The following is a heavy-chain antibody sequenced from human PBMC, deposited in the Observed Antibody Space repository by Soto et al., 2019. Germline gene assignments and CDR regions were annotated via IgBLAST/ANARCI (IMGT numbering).Heavy chain of an antibody. D-gene: IGHD3-22*01. CDR2: INSDGSST. CDR1: VCTFSSYW. Sequence: VGSLRLSCASSVCTFSSYWMHWVRQSPGKWLVWVSRINSDGSSTSYADSVKGRFTISRDNAKNTLYLQMNSLRAEDTAVYYCARDYYDSSGNYGMEVLGQGTTVNVSS. V-gene: IGHV3-74*01. J-gene: IGHJ6*01. CDR3: ARDYYDSSGNYGMEV.